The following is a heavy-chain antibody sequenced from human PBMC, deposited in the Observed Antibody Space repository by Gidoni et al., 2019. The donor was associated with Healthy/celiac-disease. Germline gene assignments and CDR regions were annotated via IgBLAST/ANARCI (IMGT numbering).Heavy chain of an antibody. CDR1: GFTFSSYS. CDR3: ARDGGANCSGGSCALPYYYYGMDV. J-gene: IGHJ6*02. Sequence: EVQLVESGGGLVKPGGSRRPSCPASGFTFSSYSMNWVRRAPGKGLEWVSSISSSSSYIYYADSVKGRFTISRDNAKNSLYLQMNSLRAEDTAVYYCARDGGANCSGGSCALPYYYYGMDVWGQGSTVTVSS. V-gene: IGHV3-21*01. CDR2: ISSSSSYI. D-gene: IGHD2-15*01.